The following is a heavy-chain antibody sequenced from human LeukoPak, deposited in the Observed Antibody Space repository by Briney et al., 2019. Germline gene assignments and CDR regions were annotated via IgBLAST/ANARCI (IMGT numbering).Heavy chain of an antibody. CDR3: ARPNTAMATDAFDI. CDR1: GYSFASYW. J-gene: IGHJ3*02. D-gene: IGHD5-18*01. Sequence: GESLKISCKGSGYSFASYWIGWVRQMPGKGLEWMGIIYPGDSDTRYSPSFQGQVTISADKSISTAYLQWSNLKASDTAMYYCARPNTAMATDAFDIWGQGTMVTVSS. CDR2: IYPGDSDT. V-gene: IGHV5-51*01.